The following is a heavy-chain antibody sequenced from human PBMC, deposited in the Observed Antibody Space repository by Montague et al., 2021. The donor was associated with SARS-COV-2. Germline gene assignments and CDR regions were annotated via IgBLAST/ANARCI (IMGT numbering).Heavy chain of an antibody. J-gene: IGHJ4*02. CDR3: ARSYYDILTAYYTPFDY. V-gene: IGHV2-70*04. D-gene: IGHD3-9*01. CDR2: IDWDDDK. Sequence: PALVKPRQTLTLTCTFSGFSLSTSGMRASWIRQPPGKALEWLARIDWDDDKFYSTSLKTRLTISKDTSKNQVVLTMTNMDPVDTATYYCARSYYDILTAYYTPFDYWGQGTLVTVSS. CDR1: GFSLSTSGMR.